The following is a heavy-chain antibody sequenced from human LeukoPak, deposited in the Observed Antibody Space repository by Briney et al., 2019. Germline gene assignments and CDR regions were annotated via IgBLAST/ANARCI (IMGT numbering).Heavy chain of an antibody. CDR2: INPSGDFR. CDR1: GYTFGTHW. Sequence: ASVKVSCKPSGYTFGTHWMHWVRQAPGQGLEWMAIINPSGDFRSYAQKFQGRVTVTRDMSTRTVYMELSDLRPEDTALYYCAKDYSGQWEQLTGWWIDPWGQGTLVIVSS. D-gene: IGHD1-26*01. CDR3: AKDYSGQWEQLTGWWIDP. J-gene: IGHJ5*02. V-gene: IGHV1-46*01.